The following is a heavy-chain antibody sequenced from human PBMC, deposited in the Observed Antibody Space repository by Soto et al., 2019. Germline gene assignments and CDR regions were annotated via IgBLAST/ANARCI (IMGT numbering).Heavy chain of an antibody. CDR2: IYHSGGT. Sequence: TLSLTCAVSGGSISSSNWWSWARQPPGKGLERIGEIYHSGGTNYNPSLKSRVTLSGDKSKNQFSLKLSAVTAADTAVYYCARHVVVLPAARAGWFDPWGQGTLVTVSS. J-gene: IGHJ5*02. D-gene: IGHD2-2*01. V-gene: IGHV4-4*02. CDR1: GGSISSSNW. CDR3: ARHVVVLPAARAGWFDP.